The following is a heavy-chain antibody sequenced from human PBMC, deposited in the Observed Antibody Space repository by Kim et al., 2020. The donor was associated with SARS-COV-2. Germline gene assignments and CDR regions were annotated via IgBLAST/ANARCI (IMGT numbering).Heavy chain of an antibody. CDR3: ATDYVNYYFYYSMDV. J-gene: IGHJ6*02. Sequence: ADSVKGRFNISRDNAKNSLYLQINSLRAEDTALYYWATDYVNYYFYYSMDVWGQGTTVTVSS. D-gene: IGHD4-17*01. V-gene: IGHV3-11*06.